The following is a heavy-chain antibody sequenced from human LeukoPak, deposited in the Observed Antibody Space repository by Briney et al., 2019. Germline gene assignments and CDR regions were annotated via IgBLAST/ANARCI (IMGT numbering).Heavy chain of an antibody. D-gene: IGHD6-6*01. Sequence: PGRSLRLSCAASGFTFSRSGMHWVRQAPGKGLEWVAVISYDGRNTHHAGSVTGRFTISRDNSKDTLYLQMTSLRAEDTAVYYCAKDCSSSWSLDYWGQGSLVTVSS. CDR1: GFTFSRSG. V-gene: IGHV3-30*18. CDR2: ISYDGRNT. J-gene: IGHJ4*02. CDR3: AKDCSSSWSLDY.